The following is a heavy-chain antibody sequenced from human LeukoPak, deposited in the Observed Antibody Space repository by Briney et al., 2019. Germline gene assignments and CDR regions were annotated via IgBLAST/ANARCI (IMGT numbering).Heavy chain of an antibody. D-gene: IGHD3-22*01. CDR3: ARDRSGDDGPLDY. J-gene: IGHJ4*02. CDR2: IYYSGST. CDR1: GGSISSSSYY. V-gene: IGHV4-39*07. Sequence: SETLSLTCTVSGGSISSSSYYWGWIRQPPGKGLEWIGSIYYSGSTYYSPSLKSRVTISVDTSKNQFSLKLSSVTAADTAVYYCARDRSGDDGPLDYWGQGTLVTVSS.